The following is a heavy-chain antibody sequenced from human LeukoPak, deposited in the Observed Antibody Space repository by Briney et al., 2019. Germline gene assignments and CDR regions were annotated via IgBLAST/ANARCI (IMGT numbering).Heavy chain of an antibody. J-gene: IGHJ4*02. V-gene: IGHV3-53*01. CDR3: AKRIQSAMATGY. CDR2: IYSGGTT. CDR1: EFTVSSNY. D-gene: IGHD5-18*01. Sequence: GGSLRLSCAASEFTVSSNYFSWVRQAPGKGLEWVSIIYSGGTTHYADSVVGRFTISRDNSKNTLYLQMNSLRAEDTAVYYCAKRIQSAMATGYWGQGTLVTVSS.